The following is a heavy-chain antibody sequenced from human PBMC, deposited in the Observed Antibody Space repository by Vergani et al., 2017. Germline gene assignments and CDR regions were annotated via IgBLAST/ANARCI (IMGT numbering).Heavy chain of an antibody. V-gene: IGHV5-51*01. CDR2: IYPADSDT. Sequence: EVELVQSGPEMRKPGESLKISCKGSEYSFGNYWIGWVRQMPGKGLEWMGIIYPADSDTRYRPSFQGQVTISADKSISTAFLQWDSLKASDTALYYGARHTTYTDSWGQGTLVTVSS. D-gene: IGHD1-1*01. J-gene: IGHJ4*02. CDR3: ARHTTYTDS. CDR1: EYSFGNYW.